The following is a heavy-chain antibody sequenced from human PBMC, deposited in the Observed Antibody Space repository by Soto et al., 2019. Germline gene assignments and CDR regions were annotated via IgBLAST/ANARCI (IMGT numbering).Heavy chain of an antibody. Sequence: GASVKVSCKASGHTLANFYIHWVRQAPGQGLEWMGKINPSGGATTYAQGFQGRVTVTWDTSATTVVLEMRSLTADDTAVYYCAKQTVELSLGGFDPWGQGTLVTVSS. CDR3: AKQTVELSLGGFDP. CDR2: INPSGGAT. J-gene: IGHJ5*02. V-gene: IGHV1-46*01. D-gene: IGHD1-26*01. CDR1: GHTLANFY.